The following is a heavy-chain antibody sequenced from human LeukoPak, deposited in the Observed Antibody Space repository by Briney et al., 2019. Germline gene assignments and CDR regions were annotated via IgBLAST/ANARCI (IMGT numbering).Heavy chain of an antibody. CDR1: GYTFTSYY. Sequence: ASVKGSCKASGYTFTSYYMHWVRQSPGQGLEWMGIINPSGGSTPHAQKFQGRVTMTRDTYTSTVYMELSSLRSEDTAVYYCARDSPPILSGPGSDGFDYWGQGTLVTVSS. V-gene: IGHV1-46*01. CDR3: ARDSPPILSGPGSDGFDY. J-gene: IGHJ4*02. D-gene: IGHD3-10*01. CDR2: INPSGGST.